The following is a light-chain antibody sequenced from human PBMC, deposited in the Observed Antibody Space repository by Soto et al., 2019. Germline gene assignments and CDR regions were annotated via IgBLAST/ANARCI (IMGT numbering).Light chain of an antibody. CDR3: QQYNSSPLT. V-gene: IGKV1-5*03. J-gene: IGKJ4*01. CDR1: QSMSSW. CDR2: KAS. Sequence: DIQMTQSPSTLSASVGDRVTITCRASQSMSSWLAWYQQKAGKAPKLLFYKASSLESGVPSRFSGSGSGTEFTLTISSLQPDDFATYYCQQYNSSPLTFGGGTKVEIK.